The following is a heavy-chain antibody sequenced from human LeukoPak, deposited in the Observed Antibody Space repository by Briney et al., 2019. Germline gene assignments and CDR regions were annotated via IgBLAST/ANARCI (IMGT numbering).Heavy chain of an antibody. CDR3: VNNGGVYLSDY. V-gene: IGHV4-4*02. CDR1: GGSISTNSW. D-gene: IGHD2-8*02. Sequence: PSETLSLTCVVSGGSISTNSWWSWVRPPPGKGLEWIGETSHSGHTNYNPSLRSRVTISVDKSKNQFSLKLNSVTAADTAVYYCVNNGGVYLSDYWGQGTLVTVSS. J-gene: IGHJ4*02. CDR2: TSHSGHT.